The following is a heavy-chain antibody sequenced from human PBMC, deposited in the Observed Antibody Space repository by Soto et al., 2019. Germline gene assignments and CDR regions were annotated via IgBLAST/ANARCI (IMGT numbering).Heavy chain of an antibody. Sequence: VGSLRLSCAASGFTFSRYWLHWVRQAPGKGLVWVSRINNDGSSTSYADFVKGRLTISRDNAKDTLYLQVNSLRPEDTAVYYCASGGVAGSATFYNVYWGRGTLVTVSS. V-gene: IGHV3-74*01. J-gene: IGHJ4*02. CDR2: INNDGSST. CDR1: GFTFSRYW. D-gene: IGHD3-10*01. CDR3: ASGGVAGSATFYNVY.